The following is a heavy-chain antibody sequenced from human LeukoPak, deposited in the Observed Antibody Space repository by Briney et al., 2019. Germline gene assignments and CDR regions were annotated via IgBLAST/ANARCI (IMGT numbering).Heavy chain of an antibody. CDR1: GFTFSSYS. CDR2: ISSSSSYI. V-gene: IGHV3-21*01. J-gene: IGHJ6*02. D-gene: IGHD6-19*01. CDR3: ARDFHSSGWSPRSYYGMDV. Sequence: KPGGSLRLSCAASGFTFSSYSMNWVRQAPGKGLEWVSSISSSSSYIYYADSVKGRFTISRDNAKNSLYLQMNSLRAEDTAVYYCARDFHSSGWSPRSYYGMDVWGQGTTVTVSS.